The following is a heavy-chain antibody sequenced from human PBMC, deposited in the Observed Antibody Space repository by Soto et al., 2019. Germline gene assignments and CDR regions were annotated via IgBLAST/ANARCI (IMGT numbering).Heavy chain of an antibody. Sequence: ASVKVSCKASGVTFTSYGISWVRQAPVQGLEWMGWISAYNGNTNYAQKLQGRVTMTTDTSTSTAYMELRSLRSDDTAVYYCARDNGIAAAGTQRYNWFDPWGQGTLVTVSS. V-gene: IGHV1-18*01. D-gene: IGHD6-13*01. CDR3: ARDNGIAAAGTQRYNWFDP. CDR2: ISAYNGNT. CDR1: GVTFTSYG. J-gene: IGHJ5*02.